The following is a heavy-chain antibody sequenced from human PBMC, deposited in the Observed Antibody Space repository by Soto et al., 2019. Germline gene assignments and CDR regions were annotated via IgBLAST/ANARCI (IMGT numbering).Heavy chain of an antibody. CDR1: GITFTDYG. D-gene: IGHD2-2*01. Sequence: EVQLVESGGGLVKPGGSLRLSCAASGITFTDYGFNWVRQASGKGLEWVSSISSSGPYTSYADSVKGRFTLSRYNAKNALSLHMNNLRAEDTGVYYCTAYLTSTWMADVDYWGRGALVTVSS. CDR2: ISSSGPYT. J-gene: IGHJ4*02. V-gene: IGHV3-21*06. CDR3: TAYLTSTWMADVDY.